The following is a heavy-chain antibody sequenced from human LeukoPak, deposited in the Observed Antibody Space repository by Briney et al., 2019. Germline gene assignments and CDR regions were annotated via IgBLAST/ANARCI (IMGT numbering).Heavy chain of an antibody. D-gene: IGHD2-2*02. CDR1: GFTFSSYA. Sequence: GGSLRLSCAASGFTFSSYAMSWARQAPGKGLEWVSAISGSGGSTYYADSVKGRFTISRDNSKNTLYLQMNSLRAEDTAVYYCAKARPAAIRGYYFDYWGQGTLVTVSS. V-gene: IGHV3-23*01. CDR2: ISGSGGST. J-gene: IGHJ4*02. CDR3: AKARPAAIRGYYFDY.